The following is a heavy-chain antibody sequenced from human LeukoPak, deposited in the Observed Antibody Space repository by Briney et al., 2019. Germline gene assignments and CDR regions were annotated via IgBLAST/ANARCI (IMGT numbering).Heavy chain of an antibody. V-gene: IGHV3-23*01. D-gene: IGHD3-10*01. J-gene: IGHJ4*02. Sequence: GGSLTLSCAGSGFIFSHYTMTWVRQAPGKQLEGVSPINGSGDATLYADSVMGRFSISRDNAKNTVSLQMNNLRAEDTAIYYCAKSDCGSDGCKLLNYWGQGTLVTASS. CDR3: AKSDCGSDGCKLLNY. CDR2: INGSGDAT. CDR1: GFIFSHYT.